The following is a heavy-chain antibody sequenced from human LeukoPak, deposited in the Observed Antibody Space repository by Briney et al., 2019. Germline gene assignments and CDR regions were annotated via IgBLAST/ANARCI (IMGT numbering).Heavy chain of an antibody. V-gene: IGHV3-23*01. J-gene: IGHJ4*02. CDR2: ISGSGGST. CDR1: GFTFSSYA. Sequence: PGGSLRLSCAASGFTFSSYAMSWVRQAPGKGLEWVSAISGSGGSTYYADSVKGRFTFSRDNSKNTLYLQMNSLRAEDTAVYYCAKDLEMATIRPEKFDYWGQGTLVTVSS. CDR3: AKDLEMATIRPEKFDY. D-gene: IGHD5-24*01.